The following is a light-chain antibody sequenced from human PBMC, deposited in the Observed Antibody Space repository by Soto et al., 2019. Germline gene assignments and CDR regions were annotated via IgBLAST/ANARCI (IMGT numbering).Light chain of an antibody. CDR2: KAS. CDR1: QSISTW. J-gene: IGKJ1*01. V-gene: IGKV1-5*03. CDR3: QQYSNYPWT. Sequence: DIQMTQSPSILSASVGARVTITCRASQSISTWLAWYQQRAGKAPKLLIYKASSLDSGVPPRFSGSGSGTEFTLTISSLQPDDFATYYCQQYSNYPWTFGQGTKVDI.